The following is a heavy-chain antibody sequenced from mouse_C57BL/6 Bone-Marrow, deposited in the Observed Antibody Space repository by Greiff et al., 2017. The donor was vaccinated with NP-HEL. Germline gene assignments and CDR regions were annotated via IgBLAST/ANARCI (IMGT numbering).Heavy chain of an antibody. CDR3: ARIDDYDAEFAY. V-gene: IGHV1-9*01. CDR1: GYTFTGYW. Sequence: QVQLQQSGAELMKPGASVKLSCKATGYTFTGYWIEWVKQRPGHGLEWIGEILPGSGSTNYYEKFKGKATFTADTSSNTAYMQLSSLTTEDSAIYYCARIDDYDAEFAYWGQGTLVTVSA. J-gene: IGHJ3*01. D-gene: IGHD2-4*01. CDR2: ILPGSGST.